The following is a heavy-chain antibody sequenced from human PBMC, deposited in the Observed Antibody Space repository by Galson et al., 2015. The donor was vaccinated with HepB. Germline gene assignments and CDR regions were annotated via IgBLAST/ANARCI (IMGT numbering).Heavy chain of an antibody. CDR1: GYAFMTYY. D-gene: IGHD1/OR15-1a*01. CDR2: INPSGGST. Sequence: SVKVSCKASGYAFMTYYMHWVRQAPGQGLEWMGIINPSGGSTTYAQKFQGRVTMTRDTYTSTFYMELSSLRSEDTAMYYCARLHPEQNLDSWGQGALVTVSS. CDR3: ARLHPEQNLDS. J-gene: IGHJ4*02. V-gene: IGHV1-46*01.